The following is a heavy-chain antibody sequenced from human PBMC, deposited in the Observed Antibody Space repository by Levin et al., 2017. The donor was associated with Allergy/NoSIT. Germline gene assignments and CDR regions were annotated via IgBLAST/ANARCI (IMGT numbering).Heavy chain of an antibody. J-gene: IGHJ4*02. CDR1: GFTFSSCT. CDR2: ISYDGSNK. CDR3: AKDRSGTWSFDY. Sequence: GGSLRLSCAASGFTFSSCTMHWVRQAPGKGLQWVAAISYDGSNKVYIDSVKGRFTISRDNSKNTLDLQMNSLRAEDTAVYYCAKDRSGTWSFDYCGRGTLVAVSS. V-gene: IGHV3-30*18. D-gene: IGHD6-25*01.